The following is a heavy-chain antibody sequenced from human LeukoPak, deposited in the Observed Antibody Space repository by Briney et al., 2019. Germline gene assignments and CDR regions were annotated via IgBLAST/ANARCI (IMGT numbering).Heavy chain of an antibody. Sequence: PGGSLRLSCAASGFAITTYWMTWVRQAPGKGLEWVATIKPDGSEKYYVDSVKGRFTIFRDNADNSVDLQMNSLGVDDTAVYYCARGGWELLFWGQGTLVTVSS. J-gene: IGHJ4*02. D-gene: IGHD1-26*01. CDR3: ARGGWELLF. CDR1: GFAITTYW. CDR2: IKPDGSEK. V-gene: IGHV3-7*01.